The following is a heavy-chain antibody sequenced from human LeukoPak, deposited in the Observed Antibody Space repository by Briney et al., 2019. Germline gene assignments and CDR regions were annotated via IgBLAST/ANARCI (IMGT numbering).Heavy chain of an antibody. CDR1: GFTFSDDY. CDR3: ASSSWKGYAFDI. V-gene: IGHV3-11*04. D-gene: IGHD6-13*01. J-gene: IGHJ3*02. CDR2: ISSSGSTI. Sequence: GGSLRLSCVASGFTFSDDYISWIRQAPGKGLEWVSYISSSGSTIYYADSVKDRFTISRDNAKNSLYLQMNSLRAEDTAVYSCASSSWKGYAFDIWGQGTMVTVSS.